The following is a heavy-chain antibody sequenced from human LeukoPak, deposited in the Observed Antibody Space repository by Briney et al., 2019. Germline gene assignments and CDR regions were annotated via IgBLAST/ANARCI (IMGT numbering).Heavy chain of an antibody. D-gene: IGHD3-3*01. V-gene: IGHV3-73*01. Sequence: GGSLRLSCAASGFTFSGSAVDWVRQASGKGLEWVGRIRSKANSYATAYAASVKGRFTISRDDSKNTAYLQMNSLKTEDTAVYYCTTHYDFWSGYLSLDYWGQGTLVTVSS. CDR1: GFTFSGSA. J-gene: IGHJ4*02. CDR2: IRSKANSYAT. CDR3: TTHYDFWSGYLSLDY.